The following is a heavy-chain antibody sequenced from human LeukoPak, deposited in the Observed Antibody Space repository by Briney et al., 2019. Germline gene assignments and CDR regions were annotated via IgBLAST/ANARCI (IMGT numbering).Heavy chain of an antibody. D-gene: IGHD2-2*01. Sequence: PSETLSLTCTVSGGSISSGGYYWSWIRQPPGKGLEWIGYIYHSGSTYYNPSLKSRVTISIDRSKNQFSLKLSSVTAADTAVYYCARVDEVYCSSTSCYYFDYWGQGTLVTVSS. J-gene: IGHJ4*02. CDR1: GGSISSGGYY. CDR2: IYHSGST. CDR3: ARVDEVYCSSTSCYYFDY. V-gene: IGHV4-30-2*01.